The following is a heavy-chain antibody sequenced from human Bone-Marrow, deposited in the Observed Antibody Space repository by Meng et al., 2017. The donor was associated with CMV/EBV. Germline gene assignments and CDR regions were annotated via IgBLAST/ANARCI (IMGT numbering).Heavy chain of an antibody. V-gene: IGHV3-23*01. CDR1: GFSFSKYA. D-gene: IGHD3-3*01. CDR2: VTSDGTT. Sequence: GESLKISCEPSGFSFSKYAMTWVRQAPGKRLEWVSSVTSDGTTHYAGSVKGRFTISRDNSKDTMFLQMNSLRAEDTAVYYCARDRQLRRLRPSSADVWGQGTTVTVSS. CDR3: ARDRQLRRLRPSSADV. J-gene: IGHJ6*02.